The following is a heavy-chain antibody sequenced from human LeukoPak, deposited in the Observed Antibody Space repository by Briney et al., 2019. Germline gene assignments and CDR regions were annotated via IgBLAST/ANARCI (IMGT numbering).Heavy chain of an antibody. CDR3: ARDYGMATIMRWGGYYFDY. V-gene: IGHV1-69*04. CDR2: IIPILGIA. J-gene: IGHJ4*02. Sequence: SVKVSCKASGGTFSSYAISWVRQAPGQGLEWMGRIIPILGIANYAQKFQGRITITADKSTSTAYMELSSLRSEDTAVYYCARDYGMATIMRWGGYYFDYWGQGTLVTVSS. CDR1: GGTFSSYA. D-gene: IGHD5-24*01.